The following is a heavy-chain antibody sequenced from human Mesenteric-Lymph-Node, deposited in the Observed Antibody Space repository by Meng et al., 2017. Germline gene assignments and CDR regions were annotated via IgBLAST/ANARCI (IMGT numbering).Heavy chain of an antibody. CDR2: IRSRLYGGTP. J-gene: IGHJ3*02. V-gene: IGHV3-49*03. D-gene: IGHD3-16*01. CDR1: GFSFGDDV. Sequence: GESLKISCTASGFSFGDDVMSWFRQAPGKGLEWVGFIRSRLYGGTPEYAASVKGRFIISRDESESIAYLQMNSLKIEDTGIYYCSRDSWGHMPPISFDIWGQGTMVTVSS. CDR3: SRDSWGHMPPISFDI.